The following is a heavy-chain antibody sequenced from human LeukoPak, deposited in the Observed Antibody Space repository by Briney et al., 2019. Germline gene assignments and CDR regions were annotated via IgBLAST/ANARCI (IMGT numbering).Heavy chain of an antibody. V-gene: IGHV3-21*01. CDR2: ISSSSSYI. Sequence: PGGSLRLSCAASGFTFSSYSMNWVRQAPGKGLEWVSSISSSSSYIFYADSVKGRFTISRDNAKNSLYLQMNSLRAEDTAVYYCAKGGGAAATHLLDYWGQGTLVTVSS. D-gene: IGHD6-13*01. CDR1: GFTFSSYS. J-gene: IGHJ4*02. CDR3: AKGGGAAATHLLDY.